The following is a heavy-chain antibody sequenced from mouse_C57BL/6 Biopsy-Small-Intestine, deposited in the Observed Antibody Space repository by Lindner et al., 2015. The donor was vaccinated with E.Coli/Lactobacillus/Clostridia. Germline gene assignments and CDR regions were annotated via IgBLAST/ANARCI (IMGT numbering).Heavy chain of an antibody. V-gene: IGHV5-17*01. J-gene: IGHJ3*01. CDR2: ISSGSRTI. D-gene: IGHD2-2*01. CDR1: GFTFSDYG. Sequence: VQLQESGGGLVKPGGSLKLSCAASGFTFSDYGMHWVRQAPEKGLECIAYISSGSRTIYYADTVQGRFTISRDNAKNTLFLQMTSLRSEDTAMYYCARYYGYERAWFAYWGQGTLVTVSA. CDR3: ARYYGYERAWFAY.